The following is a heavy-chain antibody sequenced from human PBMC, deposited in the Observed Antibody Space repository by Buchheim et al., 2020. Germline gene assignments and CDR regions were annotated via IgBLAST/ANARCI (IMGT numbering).Heavy chain of an antibody. CDR3: AARSDY. J-gene: IGHJ4*02. CDR2: ISGSGGST. CDR1: GFTFSNYA. V-gene: IGHV3-23*01. Sequence: EVQLLESGGGLVQPGGSLRLSCAASGFTFSNYAMRWVRQAPGKGLEWVSEISGSGGSTYYADSVKGRFTIPSDNSKNTLHLQMSSLRAEDTAIYYCAARSDYWGQGTL.